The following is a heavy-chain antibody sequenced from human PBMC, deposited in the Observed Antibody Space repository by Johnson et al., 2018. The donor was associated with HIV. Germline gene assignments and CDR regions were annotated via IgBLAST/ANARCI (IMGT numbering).Heavy chain of an antibody. D-gene: IGHD6-19*01. V-gene: IGHV3-20*04. Sequence: VQLVESGGGVVRPGGSLRLSCVASGFTLDDYDMSWVRQAPGKGLEWVSYISSSRSNIYYADSVKGRFTISRDNAKNSLYRQINSLRAEDTALYYCARVRYSSGWPIYAFDIWGQGTVVIVSS. CDR2: ISSSRSNI. CDR3: ARVRYSSGWPIYAFDI. CDR1: GFTLDDYD. J-gene: IGHJ3*02.